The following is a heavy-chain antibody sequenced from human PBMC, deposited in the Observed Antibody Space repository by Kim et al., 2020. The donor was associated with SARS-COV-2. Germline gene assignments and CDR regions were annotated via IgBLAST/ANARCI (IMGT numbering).Heavy chain of an antibody. J-gene: IGHJ4*02. CDR1: GFTFRSHA. Sequence: GGSLRLSCAASGFTFRSHAMNWVRQAPGKGLEWVSGISGSGGTTNYADSVKGRFTISRDNSKNTLYLQMNSLRAEDTAVYYCAKRYCIGGTCYSIDYWGQGTLVTVSS. CDR3: AKRYCIGGTCYSIDY. V-gene: IGHV3-23*01. D-gene: IGHD2-15*01. CDR2: ISGSGGTT.